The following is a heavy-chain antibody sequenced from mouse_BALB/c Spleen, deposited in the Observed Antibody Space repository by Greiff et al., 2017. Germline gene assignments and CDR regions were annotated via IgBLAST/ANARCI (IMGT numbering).Heavy chain of an antibody. D-gene: IGHD1-1*01. V-gene: IGHV5-17*02. Sequence: EVKLVESGGGLVQPGGSRKLSCAASGFTFSSFGMHWVRQAPEKGLEWVAYISSGSSTIYYADTVKGRFTISRDNPKNTLFLQMTRLRSEDTAMYYCARENYGSSYGAMDYWGQGTSVTVSS. CDR2: ISSGSSTI. CDR1: GFTFSSFG. J-gene: IGHJ4*01. CDR3: ARENYGSSYGAMDY.